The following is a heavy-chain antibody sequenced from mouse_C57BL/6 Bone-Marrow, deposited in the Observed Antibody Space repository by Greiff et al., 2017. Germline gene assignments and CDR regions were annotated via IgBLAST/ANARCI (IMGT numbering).Heavy chain of an antibody. V-gene: IGHV5-6*01. CDR1: GFTFSSYG. CDR2: ISSGGSYT. J-gene: IGHJ4*01. CDR3: ATMVTTNAMDY. D-gene: IGHD2-1*01. Sequence: VQGVESGGDLVKPGGSLKLSCAASGFTFSSYGMSWVRQTPDKRLEWVATISSGGSYTYYPDSVKGRFTISRDNAKNTLYLQMSSLKSEDTAMYYCATMVTTNAMDYWGQGTSVTVSS.